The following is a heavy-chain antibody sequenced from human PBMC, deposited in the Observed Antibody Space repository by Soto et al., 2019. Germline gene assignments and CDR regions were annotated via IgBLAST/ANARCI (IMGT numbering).Heavy chain of an antibody. D-gene: IGHD3-10*01. CDR1: GFTFSSYA. V-gene: IGHV3-23*01. J-gene: IGHJ6*02. CDR3: AKGAYYYGSGSYYNTHYYYYGMDV. CDR2: ISGSGGST. Sequence: EVQLLESGGGLVQPGGSLRLSCAASGFTFSSYAMSWVRQAPGKGLEWVSAISGSGGSTYYADSVKGRFTISRDNSKNTLYLQMNSLIAEDTAVYYCAKGAYYYGSGSYYNTHYYYYGMDVWGQGTTVTVSS.